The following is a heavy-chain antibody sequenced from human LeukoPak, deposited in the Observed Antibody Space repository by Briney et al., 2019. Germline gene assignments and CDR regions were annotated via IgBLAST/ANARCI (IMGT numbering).Heavy chain of an antibody. V-gene: IGHV4-59*01. J-gene: IGHJ2*01. CDR1: GGSISSYY. CDR2: IYYSGST. D-gene: IGHD6-19*01. CDR3: ARGRAPQWLVRTYNWCFDL. Sequence: PSETLSLTCTVSGGSISSYYWSWIRQPPGKGLEWIGYIYYSGSTNYNPSLKSRVTISVDTSKNQFSLKLSSVTAADTAVHYCARGRAPQWLVRTYNWCFDLWGRGTLVTVSS.